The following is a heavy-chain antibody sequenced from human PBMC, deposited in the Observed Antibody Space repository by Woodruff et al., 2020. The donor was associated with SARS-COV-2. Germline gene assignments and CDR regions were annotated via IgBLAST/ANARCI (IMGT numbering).Heavy chain of an antibody. J-gene: IGHJ5*02. CDR2: EDGET. D-gene: IGHD5-12*01. CDR3: ATAPGMVATSWFDP. V-gene: IGHV1-24*01. Sequence: EDGETIYAQKFQGRVTMTEDTSTDTAYMELSSLRSEDTAVYYCATAPGMVATSWFDPWGQGTLVTVSS.